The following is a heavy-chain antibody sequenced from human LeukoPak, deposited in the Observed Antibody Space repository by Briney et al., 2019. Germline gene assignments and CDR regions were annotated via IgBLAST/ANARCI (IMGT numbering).Heavy chain of an antibody. CDR1: GGSFSGYY. CDR2: INHSGST. Sequence: PSETLSLTCAVYGGSFSGYYWSWIRQPPGKGLEWIGEINHSGSTNYNPSLKSRVTISVDTSKNQFSLKLSSVTAADTAVYCCARGRVWGSYHGYWGQGTLVTVSS. J-gene: IGHJ4*02. V-gene: IGHV4-34*01. D-gene: IGHD3-16*02. CDR3: ARGRVWGSYHGY.